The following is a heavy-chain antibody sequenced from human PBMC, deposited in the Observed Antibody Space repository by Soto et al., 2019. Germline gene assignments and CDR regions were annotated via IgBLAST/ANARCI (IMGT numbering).Heavy chain of an antibody. CDR1: GGTFSSYA. D-gene: IGHD1-26*01. V-gene: IGHV1-69*12. CDR3: ARAHRGGVGATCWFDP. Sequence: QVQLVQSGAEVKKPGSSVKVSCKASGGTFSSYAISWVRQAPGQGLEWMGGIIPIFGTANYAQKFQGRVTITADESTGTAYMELSSLRSEDTAVYYCARAHRGGVGATCWFDPWGQGTLVTVSS. J-gene: IGHJ5*02. CDR2: IIPIFGTA.